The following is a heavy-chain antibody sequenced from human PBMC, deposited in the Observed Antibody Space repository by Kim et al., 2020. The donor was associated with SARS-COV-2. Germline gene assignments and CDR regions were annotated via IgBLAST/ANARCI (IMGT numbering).Heavy chain of an antibody. CDR3: AKDVRTYYYDSSGYAHDY. D-gene: IGHD3-22*01. V-gene: IGHV3-23*01. J-gene: IGHJ4*02. Sequence: KGRFTISRDNSKNTLYLQMNSLRAEDTAVYYCAKDVRTYYYDSSGYAHDYWGQGTLVTVSS.